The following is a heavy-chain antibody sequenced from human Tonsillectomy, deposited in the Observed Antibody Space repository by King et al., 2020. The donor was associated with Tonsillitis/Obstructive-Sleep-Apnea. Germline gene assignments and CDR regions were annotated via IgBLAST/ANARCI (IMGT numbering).Heavy chain of an antibody. V-gene: IGHV3-21*01. Sequence: VQLVESGGGLVKPGGSLRLSCAASGFTFSSYSMNWVRQAPGKGLEWVSSISSSSSYIYYADSVKGRFTISRDNAKNSLYLQMNSLRAEDTAVYYCAARMENSSSYFDYWGQGTRVTVS. CDR1: GFTFSSYS. D-gene: IGHD6-6*01. CDR3: AARMENSSSYFDY. J-gene: IGHJ4*02. CDR2: ISSSSSYI.